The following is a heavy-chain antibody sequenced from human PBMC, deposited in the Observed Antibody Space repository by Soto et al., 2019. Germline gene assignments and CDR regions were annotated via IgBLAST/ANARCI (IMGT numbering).Heavy chain of an antibody. CDR1: GGSVSSGNYY. CDR2: IYYSGTT. Sequence: PSETLSLTCTVSGGSVSSGNYYWNWIRQPPGKGLEWIGYIYYSGTTNYNPSLKSRVTISVDTSKTQFSLNLNSVTAADTAVYYCAPWPNHYYYALDVWGHGTTVTVSS. J-gene: IGHJ6*02. V-gene: IGHV4-61*01. CDR3: APWPNHYYYALDV.